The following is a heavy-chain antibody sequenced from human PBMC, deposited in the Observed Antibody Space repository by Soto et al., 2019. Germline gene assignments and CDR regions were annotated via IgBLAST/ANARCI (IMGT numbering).Heavy chain of an antibody. J-gene: IGHJ4*02. Sequence: GGSLRLSCAASGFTFGASALQWVRQASGKGLEWLGRIGSRGESYATTYDVSVKGRFTISRDDSKKTAYLQMNSLESEDTAVYYCAKRHTTVPTPAKYFDYWGQGTLVTVSS. D-gene: IGHD1-1*01. CDR3: AKRHTTVPTPAKYFDY. V-gene: IGHV3-73*01. CDR1: GFTFGASA. CDR2: IGSRGESYAT.